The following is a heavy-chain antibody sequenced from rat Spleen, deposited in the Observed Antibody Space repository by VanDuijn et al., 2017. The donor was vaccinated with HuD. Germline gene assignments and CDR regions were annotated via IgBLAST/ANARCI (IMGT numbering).Heavy chain of an antibody. CDR1: GFTFNNYW. CDR3: TRGGTEGPGDY. CDR2: ITNTGGST. Sequence: EVQLVESGGGLVQPGRSLKLSCVASGFTFNNYWMTWIRQAPGKGLEWVASITNTGGSTYYPDPVKGRFTISRDNAKSTLYLQMNSLRSEDTATYYCTRGGTEGPGDYWGQGVMVTVSS. J-gene: IGHJ2*01. D-gene: IGHD1-11*01. V-gene: IGHV5-31*01.